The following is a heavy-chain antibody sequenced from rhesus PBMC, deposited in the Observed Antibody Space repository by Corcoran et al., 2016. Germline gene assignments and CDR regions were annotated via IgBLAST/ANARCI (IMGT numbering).Heavy chain of an antibody. J-gene: IGHJ4*01. V-gene: IGHV4-173*01. CDR2: ISGSGGST. D-gene: IGHD1-1*01. CDR3: AREPSYSWNYIG. CDR1: GGSISCNY. Sequence: QVQLQESGPGLVKPSETMSLTCAVSGGSISCNYWRWIRRPPGKGLEWIVLISGSGGSTNNNPTLKCRVTMSTDTSKNQFSLKLSSVTAADTAVYYCAREPSYSWNYIGWGQGVLVTVSS.